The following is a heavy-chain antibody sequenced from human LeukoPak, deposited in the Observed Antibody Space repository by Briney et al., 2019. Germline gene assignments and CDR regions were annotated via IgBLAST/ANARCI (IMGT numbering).Heavy chain of an antibody. Sequence: GGSLRLSCAASGFTLSSNYMSGVREDPGRGLEWVSDIYSGGSTCFADSVKGRFTISRDNSKNTLYLQMNSLRAEDTAVYYCAYSSSWYGDAFDIWGQGTMVTVSS. D-gene: IGHD6-13*01. CDR3: AYSSSWYGDAFDI. J-gene: IGHJ3*02. CDR1: GFTLSSNY. V-gene: IGHV3-53*01. CDR2: IYSGGST.